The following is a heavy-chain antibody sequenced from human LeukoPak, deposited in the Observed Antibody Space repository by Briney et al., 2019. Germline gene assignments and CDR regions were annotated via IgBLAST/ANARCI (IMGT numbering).Heavy chain of an antibody. CDR1: GFTFSTYG. CDR2: IQYDGNNE. Sequence: GGSLRLSCAASGFTFSTYGMHWVRQAPGKGLEWVTFIQYDGNNEYYIDSVKGRFTISRDNSKNTLYLQMNSLRVDDTAVYYCAKESGNGLRTVVPADYYFDFWGQRTLVTVSS. J-gene: IGHJ4*02. D-gene: IGHD2-2*01. CDR3: AKESGNGLRTVVPADYYFDF. V-gene: IGHV3-30*02.